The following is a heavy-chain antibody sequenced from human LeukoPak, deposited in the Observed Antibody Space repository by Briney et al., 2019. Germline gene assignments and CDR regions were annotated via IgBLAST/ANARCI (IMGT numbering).Heavy chain of an antibody. CDR2: ITGGGGST. V-gene: IGHV3-23*01. CDR1: GFTFSSYV. Sequence: SGGSLRLSCAASGFTFSSYVMSWVRQAPGKGLEWVSGITGGGGSTYYADSVKGRFTVSRDNSKNTLYLQMSSLRAEDTAVYYCAKEARTPLWFGELYGGFDPWGQGTLVTVSS. CDR3: AKEARTPLWFGELYGGFDP. J-gene: IGHJ5*02. D-gene: IGHD3-10*01.